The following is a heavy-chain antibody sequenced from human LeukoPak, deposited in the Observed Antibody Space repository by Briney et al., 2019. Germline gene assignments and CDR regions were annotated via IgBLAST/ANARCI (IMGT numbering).Heavy chain of an antibody. CDR1: GYTFTSYG. CDR2: ISAYNGNT. D-gene: IGHD6-19*01. CDR3: ARDRASSGEPFDY. V-gene: IGHV1-18*01. J-gene: IGHJ4*02. Sequence: ASVKVSCKASGYTFTSYGISWVRQAPGQGLEWMGWISAYNGNTNYAQKLQGRVTMTRDTSTSTVYMELSSLRSEDTAVYYCARDRASSGEPFDYWGQGTLVTVSS.